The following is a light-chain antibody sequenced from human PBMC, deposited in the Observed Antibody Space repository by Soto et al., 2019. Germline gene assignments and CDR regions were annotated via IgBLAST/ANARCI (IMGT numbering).Light chain of an antibody. V-gene: IGKV1-5*03. CDR1: QSISNY. CDR2: KAS. Sequence: DSQMTQSPSTLSASVGDRVTITCRASQSISNYLAWYQQNPGQAPKLLIYKASTLESGVPSRFSGSGSGTEFTLTISSLQPDDFATYYCQKYNTHFGGGTKVEMK. J-gene: IGKJ4*01. CDR3: QKYNTH.